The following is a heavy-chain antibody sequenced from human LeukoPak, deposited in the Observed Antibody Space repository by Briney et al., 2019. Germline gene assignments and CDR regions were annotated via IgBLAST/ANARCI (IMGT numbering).Heavy chain of an antibody. J-gene: IGHJ4*02. V-gene: IGHV3-66*01. CDR2: IYSGGST. D-gene: IGHD3-9*01. CDR3: ALGLVTDY. Sequence: GGSLRLSCAASGFTVSSNFMSWVRQGPGKGLEWVSVIYSGGSTYYADSVKGRFTISRDNSKNTLYLQMNSLRVEDTAVYYCALGLVTDYWGQGTLVSVSS. CDR1: GFTVSSNF.